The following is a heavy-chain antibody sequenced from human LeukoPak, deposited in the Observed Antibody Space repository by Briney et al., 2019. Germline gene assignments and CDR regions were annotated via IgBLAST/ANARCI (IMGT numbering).Heavy chain of an antibody. CDR3: ATWFGEPRIDY. V-gene: IGHV1-3*01. CDR1: GYTFTNYP. J-gene: IGHJ4*02. D-gene: IGHD3-10*01. CDR2: INAGNGNT. Sequence: GASVKVSCKASGYTFTNYPIHWVRQAPEQRLEWMAWINAGNGNTKYSQKFQGRVTITRDTSASTAYMELSSLRSEDTAVYYCATWFGEPRIDYWGQGTLVTVSS.